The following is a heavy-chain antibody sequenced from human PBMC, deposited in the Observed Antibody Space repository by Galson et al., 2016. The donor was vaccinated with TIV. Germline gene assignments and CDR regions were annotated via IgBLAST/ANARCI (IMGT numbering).Heavy chain of an antibody. D-gene: IGHD1-26*01. Sequence: SLRLSCAASGFAVSYKHMIWVRQTPGKGLEWVSLIYSSDTTPYADSVRGRFTISRDNSRNTLFLEMNSLRVEDTAIYYCAREGRGAAYPNNFDHWGQGTLVTVSS. CDR3: AREGRGAAYPNNFDH. CDR2: IYSSDTT. J-gene: IGHJ4*02. CDR1: GFAVSYKH. V-gene: IGHV3-53*01.